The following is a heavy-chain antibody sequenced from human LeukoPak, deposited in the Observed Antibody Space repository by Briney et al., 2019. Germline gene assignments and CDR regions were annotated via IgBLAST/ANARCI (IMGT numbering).Heavy chain of an antibody. D-gene: IGHD5-12*01. V-gene: IGHV3-9*01. CDR1: GFTFSSYN. CDR3: ATNGGGDSGYGNFDY. J-gene: IGHJ4*02. Sequence: PGGSLRLSCAASGFTFSSYNMNWVRQAPGKGLEWVSGISWNSDTIGLADSVKGRFTISRDNAKNSLYLQMNRLRAEDTALYYCATNGGGDSGYGNFDYWGQGTLVTVSS. CDR2: ISWNSDTI.